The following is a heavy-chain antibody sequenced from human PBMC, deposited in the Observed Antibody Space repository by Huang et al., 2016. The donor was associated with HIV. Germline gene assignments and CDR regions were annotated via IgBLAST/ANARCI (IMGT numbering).Heavy chain of an antibody. J-gene: IGHJ3*02. CDR2: VYQSGNT. V-gene: IGHV4-39*01. CDR1: GGSITSNNHF. CDR3: VRHDYNNYDNAFDI. Sequence: QLQLQESGPGLVKSSETLSLTCTVSGGSITSNNHFWGWIRQPPGKGLEWIGSVYQSGNTYYSPSLKSRITISVDTSKKQFSLKLSSVTAADTAVYYCVRHDYNNYDNAFDIWGQGTMVTVSS. D-gene: IGHD4-4*01.